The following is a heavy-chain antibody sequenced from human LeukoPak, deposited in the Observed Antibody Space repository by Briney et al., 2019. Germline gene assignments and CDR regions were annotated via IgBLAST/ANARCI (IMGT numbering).Heavy chain of an antibody. CDR3: AKDYYGSGSYFLEDYYMDV. CDR1: EFTFSSYW. D-gene: IGHD3-10*01. Sequence: GGSLRLSCAASEFTFSSYWMHWVRQAPGKGLVWVSRINSDGYSTGYADSVKGRFTISRDNAKNTLYLQMNSLRAEDTAVYYCAKDYYGSGSYFLEDYYMDVWGKGTTVTVSS. J-gene: IGHJ6*03. CDR2: INSDGYST. V-gene: IGHV3-74*01.